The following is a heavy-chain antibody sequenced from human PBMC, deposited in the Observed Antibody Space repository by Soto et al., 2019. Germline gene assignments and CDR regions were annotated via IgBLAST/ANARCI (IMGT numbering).Heavy chain of an antibody. Sequence: PGESLKISCKASGYSFTSYWISWVRQMPGKGLEWMGRIDPSDSYIDHSPSFQGHVTVAVDKSTTTAYLQWSSLKASDTAMYYCARLNQLQPSYGMDVWGQGTTVTVSS. J-gene: IGHJ6*02. CDR2: IDPSDSYI. CDR1: GYSFTSYW. V-gene: IGHV5-10-1*01. D-gene: IGHD2-2*01. CDR3: ARLNQLQPSYGMDV.